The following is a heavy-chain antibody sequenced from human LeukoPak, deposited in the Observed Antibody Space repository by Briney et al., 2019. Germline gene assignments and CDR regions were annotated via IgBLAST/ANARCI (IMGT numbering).Heavy chain of an antibody. CDR3: ARADYDFWSGYSAFDY. D-gene: IGHD3-3*01. CDR1: GGSISSYY. CDR2: IYYSGST. Sequence: SGTLSLTCTVSGGSISSYYWSWIRQPPGKGVDWMGYIYYSGSTNYNPSLKSRVTISVDPSKNQFSLKLSSVTAADTAVYYCARADYDFWSGYSAFDYWGQGTLVTVSS. J-gene: IGHJ4*02. V-gene: IGHV4-59*01.